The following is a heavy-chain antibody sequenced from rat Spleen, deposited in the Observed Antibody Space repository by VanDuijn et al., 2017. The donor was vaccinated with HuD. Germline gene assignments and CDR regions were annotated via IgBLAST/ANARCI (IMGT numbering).Heavy chain of an antibody. CDR2: ISYDGSNT. V-gene: IGHV5-7*01. CDR1: GFTFSDYN. J-gene: IGHJ2*01. CDR3: ARQWYYFDY. D-gene: IGHD1-1*01. Sequence: EVQLVESGGGLVQPGRSLKLSYAASGFTFSDYNMAWVRQAPKKGLEWVATISYDGSNTYYRDSVKGRFTISRDNAKSTLYLQMDSLRSEDTASYSCARQWYYFDYWGQGVMVTVSS.